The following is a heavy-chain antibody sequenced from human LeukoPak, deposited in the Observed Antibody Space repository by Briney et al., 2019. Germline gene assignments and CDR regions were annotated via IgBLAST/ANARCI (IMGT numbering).Heavy chain of an antibody. Sequence: ASVKVSCKASSYSFNRYGISWVRQAPGQGLEWIGWISGSSVNAYYAQKFQGRVSMTADTSTSTAFMELMSLRSDDTAVYFCARSGRVTYYYFDLWGQGTPVTVSS. CDR2: ISGSSVNA. CDR3: ARSGRVTYYYFDL. CDR1: SYSFNRYG. V-gene: IGHV1-18*01. D-gene: IGHD2-21*02. J-gene: IGHJ4*02.